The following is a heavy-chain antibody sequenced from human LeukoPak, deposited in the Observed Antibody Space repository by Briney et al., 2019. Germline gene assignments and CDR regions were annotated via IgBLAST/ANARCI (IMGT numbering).Heavy chain of an antibody. V-gene: IGHV3-74*01. D-gene: IGHD6-6*01. Sequence: GSLRLSCAASGFTFSSYWMHWVRQAPGKGLVWVSRINTIGSSTSYADSVKGRFTISRDNAKNTLYLQMNSLRAEDTAVYYCARDQVGYFEYSSPDADCWGQGTLVTVSS. J-gene: IGHJ4*02. CDR3: ARDQVGYFEYSSPDADC. CDR1: GFTFSSYW. CDR2: INTIGSST.